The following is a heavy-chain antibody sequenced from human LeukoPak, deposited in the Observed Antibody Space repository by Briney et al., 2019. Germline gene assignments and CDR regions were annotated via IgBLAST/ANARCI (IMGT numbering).Heavy chain of an antibody. CDR3: ARLYGDADY. V-gene: IGHV5-51*01. D-gene: IGHD4-17*01. J-gene: IGHJ4*02. Sequence: GESLKISCKGSGYRFTTYWIGWVRQMPGKGLEWMRIIYPSDSDTRYSPSFQGQVTISADKSISTAYLQWNSLKASDTAMYYCARLYGDADYWGQGTLVTVSS. CDR2: IYPSDSDT. CDR1: GYRFTTYW.